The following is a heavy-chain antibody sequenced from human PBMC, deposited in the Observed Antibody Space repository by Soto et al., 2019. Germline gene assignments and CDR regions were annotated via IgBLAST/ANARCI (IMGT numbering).Heavy chain of an antibody. CDR1: GGSISSYY. CDR3: ARGRGRKVFGVFGYYYGMDV. V-gene: IGHV4-59*01. Sequence: SETLSLTCTVSGGSISSYYWSWIRQPPGKGLERIGYIYYSGSTNYNPSLKSRVTISVDTSKNQFSLKLSSVTAADTAVYYCARGRGRKVFGVFGYYYGMDVWGQGTTVTVSS. CDR2: IYYSGST. D-gene: IGHD3-3*01. J-gene: IGHJ6*02.